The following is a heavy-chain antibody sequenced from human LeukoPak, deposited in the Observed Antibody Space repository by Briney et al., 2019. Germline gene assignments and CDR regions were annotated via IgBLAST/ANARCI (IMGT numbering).Heavy chain of an antibody. CDR1: GGSISDFY. Sequence: PSETLSLTCTVSGGSISDFYWSRIRQPAGKGLEYIGRVSATGSTSFNPSLQSRVTMSVDTSKSQFSLKLSSVTAADTAVYYCAQVTVGGHFDFWGQGILVTVSS. J-gene: IGHJ4*02. V-gene: IGHV4-4*07. D-gene: IGHD6-19*01. CDR3: AQVTVGGHFDF. CDR2: VSATGST.